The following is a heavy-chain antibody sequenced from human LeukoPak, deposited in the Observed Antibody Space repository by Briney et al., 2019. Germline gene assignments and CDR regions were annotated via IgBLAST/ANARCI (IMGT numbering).Heavy chain of an antibody. J-gene: IGHJ4*02. CDR2: INHSGST. V-gene: IGHV4-34*01. D-gene: IGHD3-9*01. CDR1: GGTFSSYY. Sequence: SETLSLTCAVYGGTFSSYYWSWIRQPPGKGLEWIGEINHSGSTNYNPSLKSRVTIPVDTSKNQFSLKLSSVTAADTAVYYCARDRHDFDGLLYFDYWGQGTLVTVSS. CDR3: ARDRHDFDGLLYFDY.